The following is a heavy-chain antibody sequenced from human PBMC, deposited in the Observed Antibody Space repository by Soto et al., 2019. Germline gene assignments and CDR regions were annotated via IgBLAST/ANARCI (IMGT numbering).Heavy chain of an antibody. J-gene: IGHJ6*02. CDR3: ARSYSSSWLYNYYYYYGMDV. CDR1: GFTFSSYE. D-gene: IGHD6-13*01. V-gene: IGHV3-48*03. Sequence: PGGSLRLSCAASGFTFSSYEMNWVRQAPGKGLEWVSYISSSGSTIYYADSVKGRFTISRDNAKNSLYLQMNSLRAEDTAVYYCARSYSSSWLYNYYYYYGMDVWGQGTTVTVSS. CDR2: ISSSGSTI.